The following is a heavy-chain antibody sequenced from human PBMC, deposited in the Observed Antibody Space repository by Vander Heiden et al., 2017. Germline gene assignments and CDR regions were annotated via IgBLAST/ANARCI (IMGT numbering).Heavy chain of an antibody. Sequence: QVQLVESGGGVVQPGRSLRHSCAASGFTFSSYAMHWVRQAPGKGLEWVAVIWYDGSNKYYADSVKGRFTISRDNSKNTLYLQMNSLRAEDTAVYYCARDQLPTYSSSWYYGMDVWGQGTTVTVSS. V-gene: IGHV3-33*01. CDR1: GFTFSSYA. J-gene: IGHJ6*02. CDR3: ARDQLPTYSSSWYYGMDV. CDR2: IWYDGSNK. D-gene: IGHD6-13*01.